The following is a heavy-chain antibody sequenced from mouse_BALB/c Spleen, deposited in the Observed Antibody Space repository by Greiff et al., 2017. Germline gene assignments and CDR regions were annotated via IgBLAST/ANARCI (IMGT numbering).Heavy chain of an antibody. V-gene: IGHV1-54*01. CDR3: ARGDYDDGNYYAMDY. J-gene: IGHJ4*01. CDR2: INPGSGGT. D-gene: IGHD2-4*01. CDR1: GYAFTNYL. Sequence: VQLVESGAELVRPGTSVKVSCKASGYAFTNYLIEWVKQRPGQGLEWIGVINPGSGGTNYNEKFKGKATLTADKSSSTAYMQLSSLTSDDSAVYFCARGDYDDGNYYAMDYWGQGTSVTVSS.